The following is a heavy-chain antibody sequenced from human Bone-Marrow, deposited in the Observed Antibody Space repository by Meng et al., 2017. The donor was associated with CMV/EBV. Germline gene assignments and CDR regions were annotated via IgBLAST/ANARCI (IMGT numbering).Heavy chain of an antibody. CDR3: ARYLLPAAIPVEGNWFDP. CDR2: ISAYNGNT. D-gene: IGHD2-2*02. CDR1: GYTFTSYG. J-gene: IGHJ5*02. V-gene: IGHV1-18*01. Sequence: ASVKVSCKASGYTFTSYGIGWVRQAPGQGLEWMGWISAYNGNTNYAQKLQGRVTMTTDTSTSTAYMELRSLRSDDTAVYYCARYLLPAAIPVEGNWFDPWGQGTLVTVSS.